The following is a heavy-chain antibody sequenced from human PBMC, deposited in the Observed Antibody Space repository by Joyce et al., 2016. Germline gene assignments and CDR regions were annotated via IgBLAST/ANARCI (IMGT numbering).Heavy chain of an antibody. CDR2: ISGSGGST. Sequence: EVQLLESGGGLVQPGGSLRLSCAASGVTFSNYAMNWVRQAPGKGLEWVSGISGSGGSTFYADSVKCRFTVARDNSKNMLYLQMNSLRAEDTSVYYCARAALTSRYFYAMDVWGQGTTVTVSS. J-gene: IGHJ6*02. V-gene: IGHV3-23*01. CDR3: ARAALTSRYFYAMDV. CDR1: GVTFSNYA.